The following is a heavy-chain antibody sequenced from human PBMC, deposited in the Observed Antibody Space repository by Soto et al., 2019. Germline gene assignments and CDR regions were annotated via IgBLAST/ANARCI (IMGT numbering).Heavy chain of an antibody. CDR3: ARDDYTYGVY. CDR2: IGPYGNSI. J-gene: IGHJ4*02. CDR1: GLSFRDYF. V-gene: IGHV3-11*01. Sequence: PGGSLRLSCAASGLSFRDYFMSWIRRAPGKGLEWVSYIGPYGNSIYYADSVKGRFTISRDDAKKSLYLHMNSLRAEDTAVYYCARDDYTYGVYWGQGSLVTVSS. D-gene: IGHD3-3*01.